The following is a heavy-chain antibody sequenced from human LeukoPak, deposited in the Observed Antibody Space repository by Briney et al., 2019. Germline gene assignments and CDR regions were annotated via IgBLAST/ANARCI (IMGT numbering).Heavy chain of an antibody. D-gene: IGHD3-22*01. Sequence: GGSLRLSCAASGFTFSSYWMRWVRQAPGKGLEWVANIKQDGSEKYYVDSVKGRFTISRDNAKNSLYLQMNSLRVEDTAVYYCAREYNDNSGYSHDDWGQGTMVTVSS. V-gene: IGHV3-7*01. J-gene: IGHJ4*02. CDR1: GFTFSSYW. CDR2: IKQDGSEK. CDR3: AREYNDNSGYSHDD.